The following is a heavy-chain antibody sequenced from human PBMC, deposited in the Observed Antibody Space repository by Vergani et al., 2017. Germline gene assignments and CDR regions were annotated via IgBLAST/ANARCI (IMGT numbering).Heavy chain of an antibody. CDR2: IWYDGSNK. CDR1: GFTFSSYG. CDR3: AKSRIGVCSGGSCYLSDY. J-gene: IGHJ4*02. Sequence: QVQLVESGGGVVQPGRSLRLSCAASGFTFSSYGMHWVRQAPGKGLEWVAVIWYDGSNKYYADSVKGRFTISRDNSKNTLYLQMNSLRAEDTAVYYCAKSRIGVCSGGSCYLSDYWGQGTLVTVSS. V-gene: IGHV3-33*06. D-gene: IGHD2-15*01.